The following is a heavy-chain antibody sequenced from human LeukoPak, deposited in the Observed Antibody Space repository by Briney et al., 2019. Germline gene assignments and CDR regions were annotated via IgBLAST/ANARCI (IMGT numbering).Heavy chain of an antibody. CDR2: ISSSGSTI. Sequence: GGSLRLSCAASGFTFSDYYMSWIRQAPGKGLEWVSYISSSGSTIYHADSVKGRFTISRDNAKNSLYLQMNSLRAEDTAVYYCARDSNYYGSGSYLDPLDYWGQGTLVTVSS. V-gene: IGHV3-11*01. J-gene: IGHJ4*02. D-gene: IGHD3-10*01. CDR1: GFTFSDYY. CDR3: ARDSNYYGSGSYLDPLDY.